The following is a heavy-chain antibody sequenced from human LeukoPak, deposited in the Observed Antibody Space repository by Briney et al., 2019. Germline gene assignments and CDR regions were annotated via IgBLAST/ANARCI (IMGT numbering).Heavy chain of an antibody. D-gene: IGHD2-15*01. CDR3: ARDPYCSGSSCYSGLFDY. CDR1: GFTFSTYA. J-gene: IGHJ4*02. V-gene: IGHV3-30*04. CDR2: IYYDGSKK. Sequence: PGGSLRLSCAASGFTFSTYAMHWVRQAPGKGLEWVAIIYYDGSKKYYVDSVKGRFTISRDNSKNTLYLQMNSLRVEDTAVYYCARDPYCSGSSCYSGLFDYWGQGTLATVSS.